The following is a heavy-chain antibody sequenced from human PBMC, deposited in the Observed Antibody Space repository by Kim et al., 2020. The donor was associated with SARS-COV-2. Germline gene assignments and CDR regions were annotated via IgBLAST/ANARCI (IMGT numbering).Heavy chain of an antibody. CDR1: GGSVSTGRYS. CDR3: ARGEGWFGASGAFDI. V-gene: IGHV4-30-2*01. J-gene: IGHJ3*02. Sequence: SETLSLTCAVSGGSVSTGRYSWTWLRQPPGKGLEWIGYIYNYGSTYYNPSLKSRVTMSVDRSKIQFSLNLTSVTAADTAVYFCARGEGWFGASGAFDIWGQGTMVTVSS. CDR2: IYNYGST. D-gene: IGHD3-10*01.